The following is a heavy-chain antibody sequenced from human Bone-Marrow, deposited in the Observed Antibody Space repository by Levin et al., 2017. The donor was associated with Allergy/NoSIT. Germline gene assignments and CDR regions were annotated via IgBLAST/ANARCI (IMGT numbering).Heavy chain of an antibody. Sequence: SQTLSLTCAVSGGSITNNPYYWGWIRQPPGKGLEWIGSISYSGNSYYNASLKSRVTISRDTSKNQFSLRLSSVTAADTALYYCTRVLSGSCFDHWGQGILVTVSS. V-gene: IGHV4-39*07. J-gene: IGHJ4*02. CDR1: GGSITNNPYY. CDR3: TRVLSGSCFDH. CDR2: ISYSGNS. D-gene: IGHD2-15*01.